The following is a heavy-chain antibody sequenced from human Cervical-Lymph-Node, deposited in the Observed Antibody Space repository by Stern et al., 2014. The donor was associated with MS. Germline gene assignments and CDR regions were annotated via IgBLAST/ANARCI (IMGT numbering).Heavy chain of an antibody. CDR3: ATLDTAMMTDFGY. CDR2: IKQDGSEK. CDR1: GFTFTRNW. J-gene: IGHJ4*02. V-gene: IGHV3-7*02. Sequence: EVQLVESGGDLVQPGGSLRLSCAVSGFTFTRNWMSWVRQAPGKGLEWVACIKQDGSEKYYVDSLKGRFTISTDSTKNTLYLQMSSLRVEDTAVYYCATLDTAMMTDFGYWGQGTLVTVSS. D-gene: IGHD5-18*01.